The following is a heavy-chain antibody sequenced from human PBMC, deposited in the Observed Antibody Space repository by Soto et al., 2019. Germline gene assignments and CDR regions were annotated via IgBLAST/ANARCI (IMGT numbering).Heavy chain of an antibody. V-gene: IGHV3-23*01. CDR3: AKVVSSSLWVATWYYFDY. J-gene: IGHJ4*02. CDR1: GFTFSSYA. CDR2: ISGSGGST. D-gene: IGHD5-12*01. Sequence: GGSLRLSCAASGFTFSSYAMSWVRQAPGKGLEWVSAISGSGGSTYYADSVKGRFTISRDNSKNTLYLQMNSLRAEDTAVYYCAKVVSSSLWVATWYYFDYWGQGTLVTVSS.